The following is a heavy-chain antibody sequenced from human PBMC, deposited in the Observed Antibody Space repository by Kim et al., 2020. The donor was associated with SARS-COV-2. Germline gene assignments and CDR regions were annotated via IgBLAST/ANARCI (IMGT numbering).Heavy chain of an antibody. CDR3: AKTPTYSSSTLTENWFDP. Sequence: GGSLRLSCAASGFTFSSYAMSWVRQAPGKGLEWVSAISGSGGSTYYADSVKGRFTISRDNSKNTLYLQMNSLRAEDTAVYYCAKTPTYSSSTLTENWFDPWGQGTLVTVSS. V-gene: IGHV3-23*01. CDR1: GFTFSSYA. CDR2: ISGSGGST. D-gene: IGHD6-6*01. J-gene: IGHJ5*02.